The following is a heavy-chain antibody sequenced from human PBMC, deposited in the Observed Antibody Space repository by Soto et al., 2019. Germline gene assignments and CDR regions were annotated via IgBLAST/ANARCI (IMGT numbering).Heavy chain of an antibody. J-gene: IGHJ4*02. CDR1: GGSVSSDDYY. D-gene: IGHD3-22*01. Sequence: SDTLARSWTVSGGSVSSDDYYWSWIRQPPGKVLEWIGYIYYSGSTYYNPSLKSRVTISVETSKNQFSLKLSSVTAADTAVYYCVRTYDSSGYYDDRFEYWGQATLVTVYS. CDR2: IYYSGST. V-gene: IGHV4-30-4*02. CDR3: VRTYDSSGYYDDRFEY.